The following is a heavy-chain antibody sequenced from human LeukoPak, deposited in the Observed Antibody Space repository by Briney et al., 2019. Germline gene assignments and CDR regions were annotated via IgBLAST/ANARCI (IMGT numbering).Heavy chain of an antibody. CDR2: IYYSGST. Sequence: SETLSLTCTVSGGSISSSSYYWGWIRQPPGKGLEWIGSIYYSGSTNYNPSLKSRVTISVDTSKNQFSLKLSSVTAADTAVYYCARAPWYQLPKEFDYWGQGTLVTVSS. J-gene: IGHJ4*02. CDR3: ARAPWYQLPKEFDY. V-gene: IGHV4-39*07. D-gene: IGHD2-2*01. CDR1: GGSISSSSYY.